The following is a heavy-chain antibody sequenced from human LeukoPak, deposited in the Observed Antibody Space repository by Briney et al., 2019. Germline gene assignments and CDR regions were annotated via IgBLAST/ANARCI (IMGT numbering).Heavy chain of an antibody. CDR2: ISGRGGST. CDR1: GFTFSSYA. D-gene: IGHD3-22*01. J-gene: IGHJ6*02. CDR3: ARSIRGYAPYYYYGMDV. V-gene: IGHV3-23*01. Sequence: PGGSLRLSCAASGFTFSSYAMSWVRQAPGKGLEWVSGISGRGGSTYYADSVKGRFTISRDNSKNTLYLQMNSLRAEDTAVYYCARSIRGYAPYYYYGMDVWGQGTTVTVSS.